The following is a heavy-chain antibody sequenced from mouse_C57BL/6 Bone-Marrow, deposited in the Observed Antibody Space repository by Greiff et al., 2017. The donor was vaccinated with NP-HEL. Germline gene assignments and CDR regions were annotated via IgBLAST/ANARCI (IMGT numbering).Heavy chain of an antibody. Sequence: VKLVESGPGLVAPSQSLSITCTVSGFSLTSYGVSWVRQPPGKGLEWLGVIWGDGSTNYHSALISRLSISKDNSKSQVFLKLNSLQTDDTATYYCAKTVPITTVVARYFDVWGTGTTVTVSS. V-gene: IGHV2-3*01. CDR2: IWGDGST. CDR1: GFSLTSYG. J-gene: IGHJ1*03. CDR3: AKTVPITTVVARYFDV. D-gene: IGHD1-1*01.